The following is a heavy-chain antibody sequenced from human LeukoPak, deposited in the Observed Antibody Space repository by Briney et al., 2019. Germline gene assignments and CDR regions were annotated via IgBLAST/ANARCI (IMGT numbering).Heavy chain of an antibody. D-gene: IGHD3-22*01. CDR1: GGSISGSSYY. CDR3: ARGDYYGWNWFDP. CDR2: IYYSGST. J-gene: IGHJ5*02. Sequence: SETLSLTCTVSGGSISGSSYYWGWIRQPPGKGLEWIGSIYYSGSTYYNPSLKSRVTISVDTSKNQFSLKLSSVTAADTAVYYCARGDYYGWNWFDPWGQGTLVTVSS. V-gene: IGHV4-39*07.